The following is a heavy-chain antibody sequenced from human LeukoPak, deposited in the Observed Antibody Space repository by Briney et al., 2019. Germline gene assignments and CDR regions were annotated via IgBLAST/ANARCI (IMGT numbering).Heavy chain of an antibody. V-gene: IGHV3-9*01. Sequence: TGGSLRLSCAASGFTFDDYAMHWVRQAPGKGLEWVSGISWNSGSIGYADSVKGRFTISRDNAKNSLYLQMNSLRAEDTALYYCAKDLSLGYCSSTSCYGRAFDIWGQGTMVTVSS. CDR2: ISWNSGSI. D-gene: IGHD2-2*01. CDR3: AKDLSLGYCSSTSCYGRAFDI. J-gene: IGHJ3*02. CDR1: GFTFDDYA.